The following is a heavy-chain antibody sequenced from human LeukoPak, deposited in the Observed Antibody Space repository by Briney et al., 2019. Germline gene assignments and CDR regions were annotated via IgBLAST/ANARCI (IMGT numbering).Heavy chain of an antibody. V-gene: IGHV3-30*02. CDR3: AYCSSTSCRYSSSSAYYFDY. D-gene: IGHD2-2*01. CDR2: IRYDGSNK. J-gene: IGHJ4*02. CDR1: GFSFSSYG. Sequence: GGSLRLSCAASGFSFSSYGMHWVRQAPGKGLEWVAFIRYDGSNKYYADSVKGRFTISRDNSRNTLYLQMNSLRAEDTAVYYCAYCSSTSCRYSSSSAYYFDYWGQGTLVTVSS.